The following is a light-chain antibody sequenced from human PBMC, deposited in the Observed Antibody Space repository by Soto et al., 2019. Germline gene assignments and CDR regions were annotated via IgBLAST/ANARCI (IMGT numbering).Light chain of an antibody. CDR3: CSYAGSSTPYV. V-gene: IGLV2-23*01. Sequence: QSVLTQPACVSGSPGQAITISCTGTSSDVGSYNLVSWYQQRPGKAPKLMIYEGSKRPSGVSNRFSGSKSGNTASLTISGLQAEDEADYYCCSYAGSSTPYVFGTGTKVTAL. J-gene: IGLJ1*01. CDR1: SSDVGSYNL. CDR2: EGS.